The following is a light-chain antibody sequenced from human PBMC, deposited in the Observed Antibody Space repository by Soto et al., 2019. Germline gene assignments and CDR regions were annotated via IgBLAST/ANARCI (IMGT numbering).Light chain of an antibody. V-gene: IGKV1-27*01. Sequence: DIQMTPSPSSLSASVGDRVTITCRASQGISNYLAWYQQKPGKVPKLLIYAASTLQSGVPSRFSGSGSGTDFTLTISSLQPEDGATYYCQKYNSAPWTFGQGTQVEIK. CDR3: QKYNSAPWT. CDR1: QGISNY. CDR2: AAS. J-gene: IGKJ1*01.